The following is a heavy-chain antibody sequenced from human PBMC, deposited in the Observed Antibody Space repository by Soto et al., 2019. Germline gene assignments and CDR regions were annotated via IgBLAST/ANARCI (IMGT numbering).Heavy chain of an antibody. D-gene: IGHD3-10*01. Sequence: ASVKVSCKASGYTFTSYAMHWVRQAPGQRLEWMGWINAVNGNTKYSQKFQGRVTITRDTSASTAYMELSSLRSEDTAVYYCARDSVTMVRGVITLTATGIGPLPEYGMDVWGQGTTVTVSS. CDR1: GYTFTSYA. CDR2: INAVNGNT. V-gene: IGHV1-3*01. J-gene: IGHJ6*02. CDR3: ARDSVTMVRGVITLTATGIGPLPEYGMDV.